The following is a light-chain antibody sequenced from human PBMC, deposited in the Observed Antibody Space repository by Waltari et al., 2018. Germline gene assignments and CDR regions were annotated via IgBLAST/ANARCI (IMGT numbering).Light chain of an antibody. J-gene: IGLJ3*02. CDR3: ATWDDSLSAWV. Sequence: QSVLTRPPSASGTPGQRATITCSGRSSNIGSNFVYWYQQLPGTAPNLLLYRKNRRPSGVPVRFSGSKSGTSASLAISGLRSEDEADYYCATWDDSLSAWVFGGGTKLTVL. V-gene: IGLV1-47*01. CDR1: SSNIGSNF. CDR2: RKN.